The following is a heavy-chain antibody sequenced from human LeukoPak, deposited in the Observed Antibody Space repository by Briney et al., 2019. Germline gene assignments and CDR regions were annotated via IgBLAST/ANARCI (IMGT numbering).Heavy chain of an antibody. CDR3: ARRDCSGGTCPFDY. CDR1: GGSISSGGYY. CDR2: VSCSGST. J-gene: IGHJ4*02. V-gene: IGHV4-61*08. Sequence: SQTLSLTCTVSGGSISSGGYYWNWIRQPPGKGLEWISYVSCSGSTKYNPSLKSRVTISVDTSKNQFSLKLRSVTAADTAVYYCARRDCSGGTCPFDYWGQGTLVTVSS. D-gene: IGHD2-15*01.